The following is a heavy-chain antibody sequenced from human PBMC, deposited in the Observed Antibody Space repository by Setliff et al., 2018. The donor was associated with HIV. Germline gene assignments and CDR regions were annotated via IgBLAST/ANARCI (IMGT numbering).Heavy chain of an antibody. Sequence: ASVKVSCKASGYNLHNYGITWVRQAPGQGLEWMGWINTHTGNTNSAQRFQGRVTMTTDTSTSTAYMELRSLRSDDTAVYYCARGKTWLRFLDYWGQGTLVTVSS. CDR1: GYNLHNYG. V-gene: IGHV1-18*01. CDR3: ARGKTWLRFLDY. J-gene: IGHJ4*02. D-gene: IGHD5-12*01. CDR2: INTHTGNT.